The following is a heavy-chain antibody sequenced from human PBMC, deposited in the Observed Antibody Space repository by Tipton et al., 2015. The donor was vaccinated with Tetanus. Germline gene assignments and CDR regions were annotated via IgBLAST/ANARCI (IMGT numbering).Heavy chain of an antibody. D-gene: IGHD1-1*01. J-gene: IGHJ4*02. CDR3: ATGGTFDY. CDR1: GFTFNNYW. V-gene: IGHV3-7*01. CDR2: IKEDESEE. Sequence: SLRLSCAASGFTFNNYWMSWLRQAPGKGLEWVAHIKEDESEEYYVDSVKGRFTISRDNAEHSLYLQMNSLRAEDTAVYYCATGGTFDYWGQGTLVTVSS.